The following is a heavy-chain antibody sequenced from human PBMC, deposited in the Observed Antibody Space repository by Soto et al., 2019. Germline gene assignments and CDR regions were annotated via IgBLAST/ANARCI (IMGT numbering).Heavy chain of an antibody. Sequence: PVGSLRLSCAASGFTFSSYAMHWVRQAPGKGLEWVSAISGSGGSTYYADSVKGRFTISRDNSKNTLYLQMNSLRAEDTAVYYCAKDYYDSSGIDYWGQGTLVTVSS. D-gene: IGHD3-22*01. V-gene: IGHV3-23*01. CDR3: AKDYYDSSGIDY. CDR2: ISGSGGST. CDR1: GFTFSSYA. J-gene: IGHJ4*02.